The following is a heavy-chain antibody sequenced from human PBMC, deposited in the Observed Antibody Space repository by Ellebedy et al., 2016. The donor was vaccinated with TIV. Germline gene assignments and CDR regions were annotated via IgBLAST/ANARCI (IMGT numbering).Heavy chain of an antibody. CDR2: ISYSGDLM. Sequence: PGGSLRLSCAASGFTFSGYYMSWFRQAPGKGPEWVSYISYSGDLMYYADSVTGRFTISRDNSKNTLYLQMNSLRAEDTAVYYCGRGIGGGVSAPDSWGQGILVTVSS. CDR3: GRGIGGGVSAPDS. J-gene: IGHJ4*02. V-gene: IGHV3-11*01. CDR1: GFTFSGYY. D-gene: IGHD2-8*02.